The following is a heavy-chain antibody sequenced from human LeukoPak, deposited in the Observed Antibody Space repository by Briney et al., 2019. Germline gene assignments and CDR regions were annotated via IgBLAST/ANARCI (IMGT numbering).Heavy chain of an antibody. D-gene: IGHD3-22*01. CDR2: ISGSGGST. J-gene: IGHJ4*02. CDR3: AKGLYDSSGYYVFDY. V-gene: IGHV3-23*01. CDR1: GFTFSSYA. Sequence: PGGSLRLSCAASGFTFSSYAMSWVRQAPGKGLEWVSAISGSGGSTYYADSVKGRFTISRDNAKNSLYLQMNSLRAEDTALYYCAKGLYDSSGYYVFDYWGQGTLVTVSS.